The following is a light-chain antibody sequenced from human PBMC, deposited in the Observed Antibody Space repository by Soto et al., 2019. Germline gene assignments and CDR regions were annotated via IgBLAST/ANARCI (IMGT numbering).Light chain of an antibody. CDR1: QSVSSAY. J-gene: IGKJ1*01. CDR3: QQSHNSFT. V-gene: IGKV3-20*01. Sequence: EVVLTQSPGTLYLSPGPGATLSCRASQSVSSAYLAWYQQRPGQAPRLLIYAASNRATGIPDRFSGSGSGTDFTLTISRLEPQDFAVYYCQQSHNSFTFGQGTKVDIK. CDR2: AAS.